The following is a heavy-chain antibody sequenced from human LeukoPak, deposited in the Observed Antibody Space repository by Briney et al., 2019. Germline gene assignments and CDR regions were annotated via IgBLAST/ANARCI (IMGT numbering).Heavy chain of an antibody. D-gene: IGHD5-12*01. CDR2: ISGSGGST. CDR3: AKEWLGSQGPFDY. J-gene: IGHJ4*02. CDR1: GFTFSSYS. V-gene: IGHV3-23*01. Sequence: GGSLRLSCAASGFTFSSYSMNWVRQAPGKGLEWVSAISGSGGSTYYADSLKGRFTISRDNSKNTLYLQMNSLRAEDTAVYYCAKEWLGSQGPFDYWGQGTLVTVSS.